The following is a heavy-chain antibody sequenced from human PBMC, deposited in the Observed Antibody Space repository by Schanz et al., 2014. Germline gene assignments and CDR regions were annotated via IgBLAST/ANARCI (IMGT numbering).Heavy chain of an antibody. Sequence: EVQLVQSGGGLVQPGGSLRLSCAASGFTFSSHWMHWVRQDPGKGLVWVARINSVGSNTDYADSVRGRFTISRDNAENTLFLQMNSLRAEDTAVYYCAKGRFGELSAFDIWGQGTMVTVSS. CDR3: AKGRFGELSAFDI. V-gene: IGHV3-74*01. D-gene: IGHD3-10*01. J-gene: IGHJ3*02. CDR1: GFTFSSHW. CDR2: INSVGSNT.